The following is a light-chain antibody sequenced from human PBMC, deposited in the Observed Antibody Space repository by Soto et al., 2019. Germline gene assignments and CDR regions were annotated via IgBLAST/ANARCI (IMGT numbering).Light chain of an antibody. V-gene: IGLV2-8*01. CDR1: SSDVGGYNY. Sequence: QSALTQPPSASGSPGQSLTISCTGPSSDVGGYNYVSWYQQRPGKAPKLVIYGVTKRPSGVPDRFSGSKSGSTASLTVSGLQADDEAEYYCASYAGTKLFVFGSGTKVTVL. CDR3: ASYAGTKLFV. CDR2: GVT. J-gene: IGLJ1*01.